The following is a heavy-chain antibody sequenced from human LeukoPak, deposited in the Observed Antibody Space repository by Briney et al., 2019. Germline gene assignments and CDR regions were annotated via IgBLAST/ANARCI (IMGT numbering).Heavy chain of an antibody. CDR3: ARCLRGGDFVAQDAFDI. J-gene: IGHJ3*02. V-gene: IGHV1-46*01. CDR1: GYSFTSYY. CDR2: INPSGGST. D-gene: IGHD2-21*02. Sequence: ASVKVSCKASGYSFTSYYIHWVRQAPGQGLEWMGIINPSGGSTSYAQNFQGRVTMTRNTSTSTLYMELSSLRSEDTAVYYCARCLRGGDFVAQDAFDIWGQGTMVTVSS.